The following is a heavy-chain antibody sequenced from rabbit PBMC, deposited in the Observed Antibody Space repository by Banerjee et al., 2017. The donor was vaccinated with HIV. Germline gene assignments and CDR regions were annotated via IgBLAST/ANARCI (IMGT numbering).Heavy chain of an antibody. CDR2: IYAGSSVRT. CDR1: GFSFSGNYY. V-gene: IGHV1S40*01. J-gene: IGHJ4*01. D-gene: IGHD6-1*01. CDR3: ARGVNAYGYAGYAAANGYYFDL. Sequence: QSLEESGGDLVKPGASLTLTCTASGFSFSGNYYMCWVRQAPGKGLEWIACIYAGSSVRTYYANWAKGRFTISKTSSTTVTLQLNSLTAADTATYFCARGVNAYGYAGYAAANGYYFDLWGPGTLVTVS.